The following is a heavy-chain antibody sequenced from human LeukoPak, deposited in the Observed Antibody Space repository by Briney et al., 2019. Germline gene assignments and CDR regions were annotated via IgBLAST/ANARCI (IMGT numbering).Heavy chain of an antibody. CDR1: GGSFEHYF. CDR3: ASHRRSHGSEY. CDR2: VYYSGST. Sequence: SETLSLTCTVSGGSFEHYFWSWIRQPPGKGLEWIGYVYYSGSTDYSPSLKSRLAISAETSKNQFSLKLSSVTAADTAVYYCASHRRSHGSEYWGQGTLVTVSS. D-gene: IGHD3-10*01. J-gene: IGHJ4*02. V-gene: IGHV4-59*01.